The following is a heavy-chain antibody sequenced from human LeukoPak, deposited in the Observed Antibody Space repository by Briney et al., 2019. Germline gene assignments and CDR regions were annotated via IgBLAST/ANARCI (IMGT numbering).Heavy chain of an antibody. V-gene: IGHV3-23*01. J-gene: IGHJ4*02. CDR3: AKRASPPYYFDY. CDR1: GFTFSSYA. Sequence: GGSLRLSCAASGFTFSSYAMSWVRQAPGRGLEWVSAISTSGGSTYYADSVKGRFTISRDNSKNTLYLQMNSLSAEDTAVYYCAKRASPPYYFDYWGQGTLATVSS. CDR2: ISTSGGST.